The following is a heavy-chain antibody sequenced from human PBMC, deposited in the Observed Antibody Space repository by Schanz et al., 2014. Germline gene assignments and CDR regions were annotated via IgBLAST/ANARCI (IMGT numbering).Heavy chain of an antibody. CDR2: ISPYNGNT. Sequence: QVQLVQSGAEVKKPGASVKVSCKASGYTFTSDSMHWVRQAPGQGLEWMGWISPYNGNTNYAQKLQGRLTMTTDTTTSTAYMELRSLRSDDTAVYYCARGEYSSGWYDRDIAHFDYWGQGTLVTVSS. CDR3: ARGEYSSGWYDRDIAHFDY. D-gene: IGHD6-19*01. J-gene: IGHJ4*02. CDR1: GYTFTSDS. V-gene: IGHV1-18*04.